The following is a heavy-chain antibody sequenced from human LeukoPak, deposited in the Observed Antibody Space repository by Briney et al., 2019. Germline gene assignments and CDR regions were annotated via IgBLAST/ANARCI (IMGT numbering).Heavy chain of an antibody. Sequence: GRSLRLSCAASGFTFSSYAMHWVRQAPGKGLEWVAVISYDGSNKYYADSVKGRFTISRDNSKNTLYLQMNSLRAEDTAVYYCARDPSRYCGGDCYRFDCWGQGTLVTVSS. CDR3: ARDPSRYCGGDCYRFDC. D-gene: IGHD2-21*01. CDR1: GFTFSSYA. V-gene: IGHV3-30-3*01. J-gene: IGHJ4*02. CDR2: ISYDGSNK.